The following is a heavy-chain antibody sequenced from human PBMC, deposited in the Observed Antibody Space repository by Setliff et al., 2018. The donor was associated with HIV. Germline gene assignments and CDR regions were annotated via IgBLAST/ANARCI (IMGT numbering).Heavy chain of an antibody. J-gene: IGHJ6*03. D-gene: IGHD3-16*02. CDR1: GGSISSGGYY. CDR2: IYYSGST. Sequence: SETLSLTCTVSGGSISSGGYYWSWIRQQPGKGLEWIGYIYYSGSTYYNPSLKSRVTISVDTSKNQFSLKLSSVTAADTAVYHCARGYPVSYYYYMDVWGKGTTVTVS. CDR3: ARGYPVSYYYYMDV. V-gene: IGHV4-31*03.